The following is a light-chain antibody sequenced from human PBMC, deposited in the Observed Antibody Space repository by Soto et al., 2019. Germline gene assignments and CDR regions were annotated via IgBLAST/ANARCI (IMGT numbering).Light chain of an antibody. Sequence: DIQMTQSPSTLSASVGDRVAITCRASQTVSDWLAWYQHKQGQAPRLLIYEASTLESGVPPRFSARGSGTEFTLTISSLQPEDFATYYCQQFNLFSGTFGQGTKVEIK. CDR2: EAS. V-gene: IGKV1-5*03. CDR1: QTVSDW. J-gene: IGKJ1*01. CDR3: QQFNLFSGT.